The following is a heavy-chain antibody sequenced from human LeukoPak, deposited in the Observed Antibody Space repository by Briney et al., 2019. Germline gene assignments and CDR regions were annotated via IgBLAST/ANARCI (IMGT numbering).Heavy chain of an antibody. CDR3: ARGINYDFWSGYYFDY. V-gene: IGHV1-2*02. Sequence: VKVSCKASGYTFTGYYMHWVRQAPGQGLEWMGWINPNSGGTNYAQKFQGRVTTTRDTSISTAYMELSRLRSDDTAVYYCARGINYDFWSGYYFDYWGQGALVTVSS. CDR2: INPNSGGT. D-gene: IGHD3-3*01. J-gene: IGHJ4*02. CDR1: GYTFTGYY.